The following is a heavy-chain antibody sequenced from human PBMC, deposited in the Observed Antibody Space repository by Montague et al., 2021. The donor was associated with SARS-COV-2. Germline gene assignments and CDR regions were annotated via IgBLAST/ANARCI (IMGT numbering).Heavy chain of an antibody. CDR3: ASPSWLRGAFDI. CDR1: GGSISSGSYY. V-gene: IGHV4-61*02. Sequence: TLSLTCTVSGGSISSGSYYWSWLRQPAGQGLEWIGRIYTSGSSNYTPSLKSQVTISVDTSKNQFSLKLSSVTAADTAVYYCASPSWLRGAFDIWGQGTMVAVSS. D-gene: IGHD5-12*01. CDR2: IYTSGSS. J-gene: IGHJ3*02.